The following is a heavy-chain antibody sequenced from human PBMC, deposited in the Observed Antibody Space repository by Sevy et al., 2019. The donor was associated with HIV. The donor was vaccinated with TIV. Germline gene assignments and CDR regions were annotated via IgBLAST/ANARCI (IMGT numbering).Heavy chain of an antibody. V-gene: IGHV3-30-3*01. Sequence: GGSLRLSCAASGFTFSSYAMHWVRQAPGKGLEWVAVISYDGSNKYYADSVKGRFTISRDNSKNTLYLQMNSLRAEDTAVYYCARDKQVGASPNDYWGQGTLVTVSS. D-gene: IGHD1-26*01. J-gene: IGHJ4*02. CDR2: ISYDGSNK. CDR3: ARDKQVGASPNDY. CDR1: GFTFSSYA.